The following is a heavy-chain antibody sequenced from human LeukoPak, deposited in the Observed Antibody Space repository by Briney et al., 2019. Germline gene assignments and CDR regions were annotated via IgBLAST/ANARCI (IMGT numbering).Heavy chain of an antibody. V-gene: IGHV3-53*01. CDR1: GFTLSNNY. CDR2: IYSGGST. J-gene: IGHJ3*02. Sequence: GESLRLSCALSGFTLSNNYMSWVRQPPGKGLEWVSVIYSGGSTYYADSVTGRFTISRDTSKNTLYLQMNSLRAEDTAVYYCARGGGAYCGGDCFRAFDIWGQGTMVTVSP. CDR3: ARGGGAYCGGDCFRAFDI. D-gene: IGHD2-21*02.